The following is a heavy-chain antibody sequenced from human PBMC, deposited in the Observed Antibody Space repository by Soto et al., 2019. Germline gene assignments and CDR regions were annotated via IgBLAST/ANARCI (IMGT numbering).Heavy chain of an antibody. D-gene: IGHD3-22*01. V-gene: IGHV3-23*01. CDR2: ISGSGGST. CDR3: AEVEGMDGGYYYGHFDL. CDR1: GFTFSSYA. Sequence: GESLKISCAASGFTFSSYAMSWVRQAPGKGLEWVSAISGSGGSTYYADSVKGRFTISRDNSKNTLYLQMNSLRAEDTAVYYCAEVEGMDGGYYYGHFDLWGRGTLVTVSS. J-gene: IGHJ2*01.